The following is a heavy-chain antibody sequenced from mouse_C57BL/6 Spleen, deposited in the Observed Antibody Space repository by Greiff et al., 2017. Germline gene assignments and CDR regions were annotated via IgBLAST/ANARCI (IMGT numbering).Heavy chain of an antibody. V-gene: IGHV1-42*01. CDR3: ASRFITTLYFDY. Sequence: VQLKESGPELVKPGASVKISCKASGYSFTGYYMNWVKQSPEKSLEWIGEINPSTGGTTYNQKFKAKATLTVDKSSSTAYMQLKSLTSEDSAVYYCASRFITTLYFDYWGQGTTLTVSS. CDR1: GYSFTGYY. J-gene: IGHJ2*01. CDR2: INPSTGGT. D-gene: IGHD1-1*01.